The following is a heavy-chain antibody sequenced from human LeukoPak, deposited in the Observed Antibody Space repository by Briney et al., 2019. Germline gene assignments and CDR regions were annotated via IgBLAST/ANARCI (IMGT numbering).Heavy chain of an antibody. J-gene: IGHJ4*02. CDR1: GFTFSYYI. V-gene: IGHV3-64D*09. CDR2: TTGNGDIP. D-gene: IGHD5-24*01. Sequence: GGSLRLSCSASGFTFSYYIMHWVRQAPGKGLETVSATTGNGDIPYYGDSVKGRFTISRDNSKNTLYLQMSSLRTEDTAMYYCARRDDNSAYDYWGQGTLVTVSS. CDR3: ARRDDNSAYDY.